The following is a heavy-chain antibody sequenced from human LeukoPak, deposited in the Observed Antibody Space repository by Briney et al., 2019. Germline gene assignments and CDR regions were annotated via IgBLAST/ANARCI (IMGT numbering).Heavy chain of an antibody. CDR1: GGSISSGGYY. D-gene: IGHD3-3*01. J-gene: IGHJ4*02. CDR3: ARYYDFWSGYYSYFDY. CDR2: IYYSGST. V-gene: IGHV4-31*03. Sequence: SQTLSLTCTVSGGSISSGGYYWSWIRQHPGKGLEWIGYIYYSGSTYYNPSLKSRVTISVDTSKNQFSLKLSSVTAADTAVYYCARYYDFWSGYYSYFDYWGQGTLVTVSS.